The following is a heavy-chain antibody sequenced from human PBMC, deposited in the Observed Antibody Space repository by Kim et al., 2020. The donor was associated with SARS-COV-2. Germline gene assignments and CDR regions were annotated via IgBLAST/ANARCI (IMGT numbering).Heavy chain of an antibody. J-gene: IGHJ3*02. CDR1: GFTFSSYG. D-gene: IGHD3-22*01. CDR3: AKVRSGYYLDAFDI. V-gene: IGHV3-30*18. Sequence: GGSLRLSCAASGFTFSSYGMHWVRQAPSKGLEWVAVISYDGSNKYYADSVKGRFTISRDNSKNTLYLQMNSLRAEDTAVYYCAKVRSGYYLDAFDIWGQG. CDR2: ISYDGSNK.